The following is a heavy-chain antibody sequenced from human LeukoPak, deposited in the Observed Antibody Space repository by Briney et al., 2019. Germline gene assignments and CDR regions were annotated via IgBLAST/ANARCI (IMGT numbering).Heavy chain of an antibody. CDR3: ATGRHCSGGSCYPYYYYMDV. Sequence: GASVKVSCKVSGYTLTELSMHWVRQAPGKGLEGMGGFDPEDGETIYAQKFQGRVTMTEDTSTDTAYMELSSLRSEDTAVYYCATGRHCSGGSCYPYYYYMDVWGKGTTVTVSS. D-gene: IGHD2-15*01. CDR2: FDPEDGET. CDR1: GYTLTELS. V-gene: IGHV1-24*01. J-gene: IGHJ6*03.